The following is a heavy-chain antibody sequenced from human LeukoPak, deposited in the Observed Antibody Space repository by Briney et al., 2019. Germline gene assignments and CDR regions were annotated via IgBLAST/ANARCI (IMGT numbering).Heavy chain of an antibody. V-gene: IGHV3-21*01. D-gene: IGHD6-13*01. Sequence: GGSLRISCAASGFTFSSYSMKWVRQAPGKGLKWVSSISWSSSYISYAYSVKGRFAISRDNAKNSLYLQMNSLRAEDTAVYYCARDLSEGAGQFSSRCIDYWGQGTLVTVSS. CDR1: GFTFSSYS. CDR3: ARDLSEGAGQFSSRCIDY. J-gene: IGHJ4*02. CDR2: ISWSSSYI.